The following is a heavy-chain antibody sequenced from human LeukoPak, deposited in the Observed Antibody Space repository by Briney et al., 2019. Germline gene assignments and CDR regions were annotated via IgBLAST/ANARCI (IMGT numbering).Heavy chain of an antibody. V-gene: IGHV1-18*01. Sequence: ASVKVSCKASGYTFTSYGISWVRQAPGQGLEWMGWISAYNGNTNYAQKLQGRVTMTTDTSTNTAYMELRSLRSDDTAVYYCARDTYYYDSRDFDYWGQGTLVTVSS. CDR1: GYTFTSYG. D-gene: IGHD3-22*01. CDR2: ISAYNGNT. J-gene: IGHJ4*02. CDR3: ARDTYYYDSRDFDY.